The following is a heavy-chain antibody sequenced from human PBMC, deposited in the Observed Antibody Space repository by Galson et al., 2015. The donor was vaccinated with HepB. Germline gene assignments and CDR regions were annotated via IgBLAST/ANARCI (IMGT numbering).Heavy chain of an antibody. CDR2: ISYDGSNK. V-gene: IGHV3-30-3*01. J-gene: IGHJ4*02. CDR3: ARACRGCLDY. CDR1: GFTFSSYA. D-gene: IGHD1-26*01. Sequence: SLRLSCAASGFTFSSYAMHWVRQAPGKGLEWVAVISYDGSNKYYADSVKGRFTISRDNSKNTLYLQMNSLRAEDTAVYYCARACRGCLDYWGQGTLVTVSS.